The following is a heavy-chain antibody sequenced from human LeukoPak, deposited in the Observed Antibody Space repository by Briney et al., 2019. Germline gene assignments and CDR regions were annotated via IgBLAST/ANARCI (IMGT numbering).Heavy chain of an antibody. V-gene: IGHV3-30*02. D-gene: IGHD3-3*01. Sequence: GGSLRLSCAASGFTFSNYGMHWVRQAPGKGLEWVAFIRYDGSNKYYADSVKGRFTISRDNSKNTLYLQMNSLRAEDTAVYYRAKALWSGKVGYYFDYWGQGTLVTVSS. CDR2: IRYDGSNK. CDR3: AKALWSGKVGYYFDY. J-gene: IGHJ4*02. CDR1: GFTFSNYG.